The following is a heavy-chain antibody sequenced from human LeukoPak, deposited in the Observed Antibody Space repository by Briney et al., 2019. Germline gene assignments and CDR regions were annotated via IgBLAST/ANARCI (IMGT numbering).Heavy chain of an antibody. CDR2: INPNSGGT. Sequence: GASVKVSCKASGYTFTGYYMHWVRQAPGQGLEWMGWINPNSGGTNYAQKFQGRVTVTRDTSISTAYMELSRLRSDDTAVYYCARGSQYDSSGYYFSENDYWGQGTLVTATS. D-gene: IGHD3-22*01. CDR1: GYTFTGYY. CDR3: ARGSQYDSSGYYFSENDY. J-gene: IGHJ4*02. V-gene: IGHV1-2*02.